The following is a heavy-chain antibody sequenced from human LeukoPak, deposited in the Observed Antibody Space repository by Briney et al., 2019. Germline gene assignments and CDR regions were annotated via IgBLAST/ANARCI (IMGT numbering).Heavy chain of an antibody. J-gene: IGHJ4*02. CDR3: AREGATTAFDY. V-gene: IGHV3-53*01. CDR2: IYSGGST. CDR1: GFTFSSYG. D-gene: IGHD1-26*01. Sequence: PGGSLRLSCAASGFTFSSYGMSWVRQAPGKGLEWVSVIYSGGSTYYADSVKGRFTISRDNSKNTLYLQMNSLRAEDTAVYCAREGATTAFDYWGQGTLVTVSS.